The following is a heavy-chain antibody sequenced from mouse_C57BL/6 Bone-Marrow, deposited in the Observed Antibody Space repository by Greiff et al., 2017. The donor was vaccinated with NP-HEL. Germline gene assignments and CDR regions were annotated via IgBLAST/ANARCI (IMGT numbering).Heavy chain of an antibody. V-gene: IGHV5-12*01. D-gene: IGHD1-1*01. CDR1: GFTFSDYY. Sequence: DVMLVESGGGLVQPGGSLKLSCAASGFTFSDYYMYWVRQTPEKRLEWVAYISNGGGSTYYPDTVKGRFTISRDNAKNTLYLQMSRLKSDDTAMYYCARLKYYYGSPYWYFDVWGTGTTVTVSS. CDR3: ARLKYYYGSPYWYFDV. J-gene: IGHJ1*03. CDR2: ISNGGGST.